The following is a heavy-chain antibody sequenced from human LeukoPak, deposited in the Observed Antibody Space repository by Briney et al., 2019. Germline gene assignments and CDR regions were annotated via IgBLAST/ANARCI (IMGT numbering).Heavy chain of an antibody. V-gene: IGHV3-7*01. CDR3: ARTLAALE. J-gene: IGHJ1*01. D-gene: IGHD2-15*01. Sequence: PGGSLRLSCAASGFTFSNYGMQWARQAPGKGLEWVASIKQDGSEKYCVESVEGRFTISRDNAKNSLYLQMNSLRVEDTAVYYCARTLAALEWGQGTLVTVSS. CDR1: GFTFSNYG. CDR2: IKQDGSEK.